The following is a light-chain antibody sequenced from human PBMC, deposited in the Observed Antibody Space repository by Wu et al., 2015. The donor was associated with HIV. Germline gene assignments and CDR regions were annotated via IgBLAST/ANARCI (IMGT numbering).Light chain of an antibody. J-gene: IGKJ2*01. V-gene: IGKV3-20*01. CDR2: GAS. Sequence: NALTQSPGTLALSPGESATLSCRASQSVTDNYLAWYQQKPGQAPRLLMFGASTRATGIPDRFSGSGSGTVFTLTISRLESEDFAVYYCQQYINSPVTFGQGTKLEIK. CDR1: QSVTDNY. CDR3: QQYINSPVT.